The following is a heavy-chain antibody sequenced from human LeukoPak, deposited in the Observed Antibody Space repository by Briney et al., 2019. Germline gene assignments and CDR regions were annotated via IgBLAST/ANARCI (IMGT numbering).Heavy chain of an antibody. Sequence: SVKVSCKASGGTFSSYAISWVRQAPGQGLEWMGRIIPILGIANYAQKFQGRVTITADKSTSTAYMELSSLRSEDTAVYYCARPSLPLKPYYYGMDVWSQGTTVTVSS. J-gene: IGHJ6*02. CDR3: ARPSLPLKPYYYGMDV. CDR2: IIPILGIA. CDR1: GGTFSSYA. V-gene: IGHV1-69*04.